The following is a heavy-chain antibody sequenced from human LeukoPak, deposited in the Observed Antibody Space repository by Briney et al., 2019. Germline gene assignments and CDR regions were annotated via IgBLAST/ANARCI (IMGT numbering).Heavy chain of an antibody. Sequence: ASVKVSCKASGHTFTSYGISWVRQAPGQGLEWMGWISAYNGNTNYAQKLQGRVTMTTDTSTSTAYMELRSLRSDDTAVYYCARGGATTYYYYGMDVWGQGTTVTVSS. CDR2: ISAYNGNT. J-gene: IGHJ6*02. D-gene: IGHD1-26*01. CDR1: GHTFTSYG. V-gene: IGHV1-18*01. CDR3: ARGGATTYYYYGMDV.